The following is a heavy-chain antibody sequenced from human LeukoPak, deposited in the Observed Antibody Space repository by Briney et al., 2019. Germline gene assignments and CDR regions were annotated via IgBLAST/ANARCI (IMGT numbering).Heavy chain of an antibody. D-gene: IGHD1-26*01. CDR1: GGTFGSYA. J-gene: IGHJ6*02. Sequence: SVKVSCKASGGTFGSYAISWVRQAPGQGLEWMGRIIPILGIANYAQKFQGRVTITADKSTSTAYMELSSLRSEDTAVYYCARFLGLYYYYGMDVWGQGTTVTVSS. CDR3: ARFLGLYYYYGMDV. V-gene: IGHV1-69*04. CDR2: IIPILGIA.